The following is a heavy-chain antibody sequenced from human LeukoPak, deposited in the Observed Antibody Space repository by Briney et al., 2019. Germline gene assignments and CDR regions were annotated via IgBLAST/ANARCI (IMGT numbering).Heavy chain of an antibody. J-gene: IGHJ4*02. V-gene: IGHV3-23*01. CDR3: ARVEGITFGGVIAY. D-gene: IGHD3-16*02. CDR2: ISGSGGST. Sequence: GSLRLCCAASGFTFSGYAMTWVRQAPGKGLEWVSAISGSGGSTYYADSVKGRFTISRDNAKNSLYLQMNSLRAEDTAVYYCARVEGITFGGVIAYWGQGTLVTVSS. CDR1: GFTFSGYA.